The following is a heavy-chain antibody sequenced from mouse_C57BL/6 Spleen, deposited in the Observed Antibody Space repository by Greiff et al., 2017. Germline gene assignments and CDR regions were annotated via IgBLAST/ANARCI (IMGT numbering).Heavy chain of an antibody. Sequence: VQLQQSGAELVRPGASVKLSCTASGFNIKDDYMHWVKQRPEQGLEWIGWIDPENGDTEYASKFQGKATITADTSSNTAYLQLSSLTSEDTAVYYCTTFYAGDYWGQGTSVTVSS. CDR3: TTFYAGDY. V-gene: IGHV14-4*01. D-gene: IGHD1-1*01. CDR1: GFNIKDDY. CDR2: IDPENGDT. J-gene: IGHJ4*01.